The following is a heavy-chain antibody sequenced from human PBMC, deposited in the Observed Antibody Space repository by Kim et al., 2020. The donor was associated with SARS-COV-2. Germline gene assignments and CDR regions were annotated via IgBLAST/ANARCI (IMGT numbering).Heavy chain of an antibody. V-gene: IGHV3-64D*06. J-gene: IGHJ6*02. CDR2: ISSNGGST. CDR3: VKDQYGSGSYYSVKFHYYYYYGMDV. Sequence: GGSLRLSCSASGFTFSTYAMHWVRQAPGKGLEYVSVISSNGGSTYYADSVKGRFTISRDNSKNTLYLQMNTLRAEDTAVYYCVKDQYGSGSYYSVKFHYYYYYGMDVWGQGTTVTVSS. CDR1: GFTFSTYA. D-gene: IGHD3-10*01.